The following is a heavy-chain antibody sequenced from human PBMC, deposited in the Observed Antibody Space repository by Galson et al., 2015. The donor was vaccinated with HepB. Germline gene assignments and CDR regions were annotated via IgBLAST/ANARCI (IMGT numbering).Heavy chain of an antibody. V-gene: IGHV3-15*01. J-gene: IGHJ4*02. CDR1: GFIFTKAS. CDR3: TSTPAWDILTASGFDY. CDR2: IKIETDGRTT. Sequence: SLRLSCAASGFIFTKASMNWVRQAPGKGLEWVRRIKIETDGRTTDYAASVKGRFIISRDDSSDMLYLQMNSLKTEDTAIYYCTSTPAWDILTASGFDYWGQGTLGTVSS. D-gene: IGHD3-9*01.